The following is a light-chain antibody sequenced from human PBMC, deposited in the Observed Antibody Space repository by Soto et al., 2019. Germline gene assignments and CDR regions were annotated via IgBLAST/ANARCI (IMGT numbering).Light chain of an antibody. J-gene: IGKJ5*01. V-gene: IGKV3-11*01. CDR3: QQRHMWPIT. CDR2: DAY. Sequence: EVVLTQSPVPLSLSPGERATLSFRASQSFRGLLAWYQQKPGQAPRLLIYDAYNRATGIPPRFSGSGSGTDFTLTISSLEPADSEVYYCQQRHMWPITFGQATRLEIK. CDR1: QSFRGL.